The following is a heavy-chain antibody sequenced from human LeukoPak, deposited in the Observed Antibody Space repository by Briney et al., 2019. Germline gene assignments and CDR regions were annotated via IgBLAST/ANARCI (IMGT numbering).Heavy chain of an antibody. V-gene: IGHV1-2*02. CDR2: INPNSGGT. CDR1: GYTFTGYY. D-gene: IGHD2-2*01. J-gene: IGHJ5*02. Sequence: ASVTVSCKASGYTFTGYYMHWVRQAPGQGLEWMGWINPNSGGTNYAQTFQGRVTMTRDTSISTAYMELSRLRSDDTAVYYCAREYQLLSNWFDPWGQGTLVTVSS. CDR3: AREYQLLSNWFDP.